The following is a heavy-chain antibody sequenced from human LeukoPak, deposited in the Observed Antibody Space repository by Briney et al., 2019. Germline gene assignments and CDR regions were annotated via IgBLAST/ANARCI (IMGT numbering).Heavy chain of an antibody. CDR2: INSDGSST. CDR1: GFTFSSYW. V-gene: IGHV3-74*01. CDR3: ARRLAYCGGDCYSFAFDI. D-gene: IGHD2-21*02. Sequence: GGSLRLSCAASGFTFSSYWMHWVRQAPGKGLGWVSRINSDGSSTSYADSVKGRFTISRDNAKNTLYLQVNSLRAEDTAVYYCARRLAYCGGDCYSFAFDIWGQGAMVTVSS. J-gene: IGHJ3*02.